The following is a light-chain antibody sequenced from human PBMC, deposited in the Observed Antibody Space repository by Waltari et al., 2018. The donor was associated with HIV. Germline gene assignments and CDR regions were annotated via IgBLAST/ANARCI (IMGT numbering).Light chain of an antibody. Sequence: QSVLTQPPSASGPPGQRVTISCSASSSNLGAGYDLHWYQQLPGRAPKVLISSNINRPSGVPDRFSGSKSGTSASLAITGLQAEDEGDYYCQSYDNGLSTWVFGGGTKLTVL. J-gene: IGLJ3*02. CDR1: SSNLGAGYD. CDR3: QSYDNGLSTWV. V-gene: IGLV1-40*01. CDR2: SNI.